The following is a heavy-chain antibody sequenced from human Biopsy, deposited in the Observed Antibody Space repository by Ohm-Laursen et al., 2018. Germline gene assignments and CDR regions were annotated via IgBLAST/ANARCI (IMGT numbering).Heavy chain of an antibody. CDR1: GITVNDHY. J-gene: IGHJ6*02. CDR3: AREEPYYAFWSDSETLYGVDV. CDR2: LHDRGVT. V-gene: IGHV3-66*01. Sequence: SLRLSCAASGITVNDHYMSWVRQAPGKGLEWVSSLHDRGVTYYADSVKGRFTISGDNSKNTLYLQMNSLRVEDTAVYYCAREEPYYAFWSDSETLYGVDVWGQGTTVTVSS. D-gene: IGHD3-3*01.